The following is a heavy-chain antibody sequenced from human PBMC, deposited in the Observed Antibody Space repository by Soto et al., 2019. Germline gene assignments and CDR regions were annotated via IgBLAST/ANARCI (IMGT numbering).Heavy chain of an antibody. CDR1: GYTFTGYY. Sequence: ASVKVSCKASGYTFTGYYMHWVRQAPGQGLEWMGWINPNSGGTNYAQKFQGWVTMTRDTSISTAYMELSRLRSDDTAVYYCAKEPKGRFLEWFPPSPNCFDPGGQGPLVTVSS. J-gene: IGHJ5*02. CDR3: AKEPKGRFLEWFPPSPNCFDP. V-gene: IGHV1-2*04. CDR2: INPNSGGT. D-gene: IGHD3-3*01.